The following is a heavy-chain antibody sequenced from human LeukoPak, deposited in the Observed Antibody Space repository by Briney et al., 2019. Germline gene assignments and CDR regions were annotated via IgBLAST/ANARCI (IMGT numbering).Heavy chain of an antibody. CDR2: IYTSGST. J-gene: IGHJ5*02. V-gene: IGHV4-4*07. D-gene: IGHD3-9*01. CDR1: GGSISSYY. CDR3: ARLSYDILTGYGWFDP. Sequence: SETLSLTCTVSGGSISSYYWSWIRQPAGKGLEWIGRIYTSGSTNYSPSLKSRVTMSVDTSKNQFSLKLSSVTAADTAVYYCARLSYDILTGYGWFDPWGQGTLVTVSS.